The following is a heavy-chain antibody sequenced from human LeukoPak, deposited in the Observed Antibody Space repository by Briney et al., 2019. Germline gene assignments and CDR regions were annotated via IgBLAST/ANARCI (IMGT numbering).Heavy chain of an antibody. Sequence: ASVKVSCKASGYTFTSYDINWVRQATGQGLEWMGWMNPNSGNTGYAQKFQGRVTMTRNTSISTAYMELRSLRSDDTAVYYCARDSLYGSGNKQFDPWGQGTLVTVSS. CDR2: MNPNSGNT. J-gene: IGHJ5*02. V-gene: IGHV1-8*01. CDR3: ARDSLYGSGNKQFDP. D-gene: IGHD3-10*01. CDR1: GYTFTSYD.